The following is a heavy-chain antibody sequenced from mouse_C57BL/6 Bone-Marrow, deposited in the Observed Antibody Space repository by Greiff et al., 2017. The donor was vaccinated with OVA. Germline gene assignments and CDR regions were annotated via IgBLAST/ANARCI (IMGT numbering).Heavy chain of an antibody. D-gene: IGHD2-3*01. Sequence: QVQLQQPGAELVRPGSSVKLSCKASGYTFTSYWMHWVKQRPIQGLEWIGNIDPSDSETHYNQKFKDKATLTVDKSSSTAYMQLSSLTSEDSAVYYCAREENDGYYVPFAYWGQGTLVTVAA. CDR1: GYTFTSYW. V-gene: IGHV1-52*01. CDR3: AREENDGYYVPFAY. J-gene: IGHJ3*01. CDR2: IDPSDSET.